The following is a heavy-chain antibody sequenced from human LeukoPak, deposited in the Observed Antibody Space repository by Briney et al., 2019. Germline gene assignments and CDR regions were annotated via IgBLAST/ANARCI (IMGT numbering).Heavy chain of an antibody. CDR1: GFTFSSYS. V-gene: IGHV3-48*01. J-gene: IGHJ4*02. Sequence: PGASLRLSCAASGFTFSSYSMNWVRQAPGKGLEWVSYISSSSSAIYYADSVKGRFTISRDNSKNTLYLQTNSLRAEDTAVYYCARVDYGDYGFDYWGQGTLVTVSS. CDR3: ARVDYGDYGFDY. D-gene: IGHD4-17*01. CDR2: ISSSSSAI.